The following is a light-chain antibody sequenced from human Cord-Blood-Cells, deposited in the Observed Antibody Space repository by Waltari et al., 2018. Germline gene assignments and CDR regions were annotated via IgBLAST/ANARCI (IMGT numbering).Light chain of an antibody. V-gene: IGLV1-40*01. CDR2: GIS. Sequence: QSVLTQPPSVSGAPGQRVTISCTGSSSHIGAGYDVHWYQQLPGTAPKLLIYGISNRPSGVPDRFSGSKSGTSASLAITGLQAEDEADYYCQSYDSSLSGSVFGGGTKLTVL. J-gene: IGLJ3*02. CDR3: QSYDSSLSGSV. CDR1: SSHIGAGYD.